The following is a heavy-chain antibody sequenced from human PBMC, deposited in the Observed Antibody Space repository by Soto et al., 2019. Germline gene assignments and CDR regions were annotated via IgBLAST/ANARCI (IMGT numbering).Heavy chain of an antibody. CDR2: IYFSGST. CDR3: ASGNAWAVLLAY. V-gene: IGHV4-31*03. CDR1: VASINSGGYY. Sequence: PSETLSLTCTVSVASINSGGYYWSWFRQLPGKGLEWIGYIYFSGSTYYNPSLESRVTISLDTSQNQFSLKLSSVTAADTAVYYCASGNAWAVLLAYWGQRTLVTVSS. J-gene: IGHJ4*02. D-gene: IGHD3-10*01.